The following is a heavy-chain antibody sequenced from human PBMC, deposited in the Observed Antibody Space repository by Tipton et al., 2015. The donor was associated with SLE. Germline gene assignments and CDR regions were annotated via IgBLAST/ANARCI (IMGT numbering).Heavy chain of an antibody. CDR1: GFTFSSYS. Sequence: SLRLSCAASGFTFSSYSMNWVRQAPGKGLEWVSSISSSSSYIYYADSVKGRFTISRDNAKNSLYLQMNSLRAEDTAVYYCARPPDYYDSSGLDYWGQGTLVTVSS. D-gene: IGHD3-22*01. V-gene: IGHV3-21*01. J-gene: IGHJ4*02. CDR3: ARPPDYYDSSGLDY. CDR2: ISSSSSYI.